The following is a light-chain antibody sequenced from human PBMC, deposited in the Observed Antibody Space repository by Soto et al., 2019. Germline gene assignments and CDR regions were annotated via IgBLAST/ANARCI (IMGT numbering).Light chain of an antibody. CDR1: TSDVGASDY. V-gene: IGLV2-14*01. CDR3: SSYSSSSTLV. Sequence: QSALTQPASVSGSPGQSITISCTGTTSDVGASDYVSWHQQRPGKAPQLIIYEVTTRPSGVSDRFSGSKSGNTASLIISGLQAEDEADYYCSSYSSSSTLVFGGGTKLTVL. J-gene: IGLJ2*01. CDR2: EVT.